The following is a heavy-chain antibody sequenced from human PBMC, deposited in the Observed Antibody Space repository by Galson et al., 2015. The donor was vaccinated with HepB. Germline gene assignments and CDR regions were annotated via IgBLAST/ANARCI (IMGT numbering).Heavy chain of an antibody. CDR1: GYSFTSYW. J-gene: IGHJ3*02. D-gene: IGHD5-12*01. Sequence: QSGAEVKKPGESLRISCKGSGYSFTSYWISWVRQMPGKGLEWMGRIDPSDSYTNYSPSFQGHVTISADKSISTAYLQWSSLKASDTAMYYCARGGGSGYDVTDAFDIWGQGTMVTVSS. CDR2: IDPSDSYT. CDR3: ARGGGSGYDVTDAFDI. V-gene: IGHV5-10-1*01.